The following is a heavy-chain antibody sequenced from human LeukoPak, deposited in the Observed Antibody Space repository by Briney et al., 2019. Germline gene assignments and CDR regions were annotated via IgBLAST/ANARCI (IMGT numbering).Heavy chain of an antibody. V-gene: IGHV3-74*01. CDR1: GFTFSSYW. CDR3: ARDPGRWIDY. J-gene: IGHJ4*02. Sequence: GGSLRLSCAASGFTFSSYWMHWVRQAPGKGPVWVSRISTDGSSATYADSVKGRFTISRDNAKNSLFLQMNSLRDEDTAVYYCARDPGRWIDYWGQGTLVTVSS. CDR2: ISTDGSSA. D-gene: IGHD5-24*01.